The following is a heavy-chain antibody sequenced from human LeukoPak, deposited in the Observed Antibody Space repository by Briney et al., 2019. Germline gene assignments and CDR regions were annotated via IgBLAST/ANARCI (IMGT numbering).Heavy chain of an antibody. CDR1: GGTFSSYA. CDR3: ARESGFYGSGSRY. V-gene: IGHV1-8*02. CDR2: MNPNSGNT. D-gene: IGHD3-10*01. Sequence: ASVKVSCKASGGTFSSYAISWVRQAPGQGLEWMGWMNPNSGNTGYAQKFQGRVTMTRNPSISTAYMELSSLNSADTAVYYCARESGFYGSGSRYWGQGTLVTVSS. J-gene: IGHJ4*02.